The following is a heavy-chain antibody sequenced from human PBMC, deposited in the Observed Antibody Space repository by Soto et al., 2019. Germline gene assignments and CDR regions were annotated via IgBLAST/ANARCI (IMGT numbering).Heavy chain of an antibody. CDR2: ISYDGSNK. J-gene: IGHJ6*02. CDR1: GFTFSSYA. CDR3: ARGYDFWSGYYYPYGMDG. V-gene: IGHV3-30-3*01. D-gene: IGHD3-3*01. Sequence: GGSLRLSCAASGFTFSSYAMHWVRQAPGKGLEWVAVISYDGSNKNHADTVKGRFTISRDNSKNTLYLQMNSLRAEDTAVYYCARGYDFWSGYYYPYGMDGWAQGNTVTVSS.